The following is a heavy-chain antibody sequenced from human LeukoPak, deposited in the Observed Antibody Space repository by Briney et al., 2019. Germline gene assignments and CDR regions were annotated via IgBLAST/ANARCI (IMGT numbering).Heavy chain of an antibody. CDR1: GFTFSSYS. J-gene: IGHJ4*02. Sequence: PGGSLRLSCAASGFTFSSYSMNWVRQAPGKGLEWVSPISSSSSYIYYADSVKGRFTISRDNAKNSLYLQMNSLRAEDTAVYYCARDYPNNIVVVPAAIPNDYWGQGTLATASS. V-gene: IGHV3-21*01. CDR2: ISSSSSYI. D-gene: IGHD2-2*01. CDR3: ARDYPNNIVVVPAAIPNDY.